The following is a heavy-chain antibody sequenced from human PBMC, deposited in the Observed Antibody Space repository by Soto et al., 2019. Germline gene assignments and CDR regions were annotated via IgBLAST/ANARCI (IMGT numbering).Heavy chain of an antibody. D-gene: IGHD3-22*01. CDR3: ARDRDSSGYYGYQYYGMDV. CDR1: GFTFSSYE. V-gene: IGHV3-48*03. Sequence: PGGSLRLSCAASGFTFSSYEMNWVRQAPGKGLEWVSYIRSSGSTIYYADSVKGRFTISRDNAKNSLYLQMNSLRAEDTAVYYCARDRDSSGYYGYQYYGMDVWAKGPRSPSP. J-gene: IGHJ6*02. CDR2: IRSSGSTI.